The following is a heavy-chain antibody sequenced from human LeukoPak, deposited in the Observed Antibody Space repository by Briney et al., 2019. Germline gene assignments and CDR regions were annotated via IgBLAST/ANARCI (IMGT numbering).Heavy chain of an antibody. CDR2: ISYDGSNK. CDR3: AKSSVGATDDAFDI. CDR1: GFTFSSYG. J-gene: IGHJ3*02. V-gene: IGHV3-30*18. Sequence: GGSLRLSCAASGFTFSSYGMHWVRQAPGKGLEWVAVISYDGSNKYYADSVKGRFTISRDNSKNTLYLQMNSLRAEDTAVYYCAKSSVGATDDAFDIWGQGTMVTVSS. D-gene: IGHD1-26*01.